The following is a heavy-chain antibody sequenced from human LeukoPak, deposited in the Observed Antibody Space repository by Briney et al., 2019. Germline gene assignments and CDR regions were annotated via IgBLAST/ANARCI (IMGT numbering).Heavy chain of an antibody. Sequence: ASVKVSCKASGYTFASYYMHWVRQAPGQGLEWMGIIKPSGGSTSYAQKFQGRVTMTRDTSTSTVYMELSSLRSEDTAVYYCARDLQWLVLLDYYYYGMDVWGQGTTVTVSS. CDR1: GYTFASYY. CDR3: ARDLQWLVLLDYYYYGMDV. V-gene: IGHV1-46*01. D-gene: IGHD6-19*01. CDR2: IKPSGGST. J-gene: IGHJ6*02.